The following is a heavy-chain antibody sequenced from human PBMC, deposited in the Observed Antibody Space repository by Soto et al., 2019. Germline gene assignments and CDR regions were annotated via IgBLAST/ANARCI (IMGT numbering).Heavy chain of an antibody. V-gene: IGHV4-39*07. CDR1: GGSISSSSYY. J-gene: IGHJ3*02. Sequence: SETLSLTCTVSGGSISSSSYYWGWIRQPPGKGLEWIGSIYYSGYTYYNPSLKSRVTISVDTSKNQFSLKLSSVTAADTAVYYCARDLDYDSSVSDAFDIWGQGTMVTVSS. CDR3: ARDLDYDSSVSDAFDI. CDR2: IYYSGYT. D-gene: IGHD3-22*01.